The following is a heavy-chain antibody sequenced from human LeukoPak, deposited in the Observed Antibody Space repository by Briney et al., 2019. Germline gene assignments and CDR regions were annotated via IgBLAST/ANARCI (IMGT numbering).Heavy chain of an antibody. CDR3: AKVLSDFWSYMDV. V-gene: IGHV3-23*01. Sequence: GGSLRLSCAASGFTFNNYAMIWVRQVPGKGLEWVSATSGSGSFTHYADSVQGRFIISRDNSKNTLYLQMNSLRAEDTAVYYCAKVLSDFWSYMDVWGKGTTVTVSS. D-gene: IGHD3-3*01. CDR1: GFTFNNYA. CDR2: TSGSGSFT. J-gene: IGHJ6*03.